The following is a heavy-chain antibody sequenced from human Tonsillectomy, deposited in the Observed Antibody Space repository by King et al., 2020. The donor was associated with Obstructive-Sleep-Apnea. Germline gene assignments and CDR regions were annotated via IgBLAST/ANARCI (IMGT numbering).Heavy chain of an antibody. V-gene: IGHV3-9*01. D-gene: IGHD5-12*01. Sequence: VQLVESGGGLVQPGRSLRLSCAASGFTFDDYAMHWVRQAPGNGLEWVLGISWNRGSFGYADSVKGRFTIPRDNAKNSLYLQMNSLRAEDTALYYCAKGARRGYSGYVDYWGQGTLVTVSS. CDR3: AKGARRGYSGYVDY. CDR2: ISWNRGSF. CDR1: GFTFDDYA. J-gene: IGHJ4*02.